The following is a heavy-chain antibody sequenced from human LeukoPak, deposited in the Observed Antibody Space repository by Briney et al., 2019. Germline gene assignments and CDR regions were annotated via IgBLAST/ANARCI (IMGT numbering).Heavy chain of an antibody. Sequence: KASETLSLTCTVSGGSISSYYWSWIRQPPGKGLEWIGYIYYSGSTNYNPSLKSRVTISVDTSKNQFSLKLSSVTAADTAVYYCARDQGYGMDVWGQGTTVTVSS. CDR3: ARDQGYGMDV. CDR2: IYYSGST. V-gene: IGHV4-59*01. J-gene: IGHJ6*02. CDR1: GGSISSYY.